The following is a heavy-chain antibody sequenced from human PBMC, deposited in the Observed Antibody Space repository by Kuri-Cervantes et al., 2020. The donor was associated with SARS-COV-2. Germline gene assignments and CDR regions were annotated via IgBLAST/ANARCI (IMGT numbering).Heavy chain of an antibody. CDR3: ARGPEGVVAY. CDR2: INHSGST. J-gene: IGHJ4*02. CDR1: GGSFSGYY. D-gene: IGHD1-14*01. V-gene: IGHV4-34*01. Sequence: SQTLSLTCAVYGGSFSGYYWSWIRQPPGKGLEWIGEINHSGSTNYNPSLKSRVTISVDTSKNQFSLKLSSVTAADTAVYYCARGPEGVVAYWGQGTLVTVSS.